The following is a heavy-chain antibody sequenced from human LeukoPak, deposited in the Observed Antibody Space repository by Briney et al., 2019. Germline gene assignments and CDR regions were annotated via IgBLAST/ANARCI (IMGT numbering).Heavy chain of an antibody. CDR2: ISNSGNPI. J-gene: IGHJ3*02. D-gene: IGHD5-18*01. V-gene: IGHV3-48*03. CDR1: GFTFSSYA. Sequence: GGSLRLSCTASGFTFSSYAMNWVRQAPGKGLEWVSYISNSGNPIYYADSVKGRFTISRDNAKNSLYLQMNSLRAEDTAVYYCARVLGYLSAFDIWGQGTMVTVSP. CDR3: ARVLGYLSAFDI.